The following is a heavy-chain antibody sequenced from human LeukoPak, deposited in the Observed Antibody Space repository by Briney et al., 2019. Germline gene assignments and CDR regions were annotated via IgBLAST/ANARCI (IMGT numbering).Heavy chain of an antibody. Sequence: SETLSLTCTVSGYSISSGYYWGWIRQPLGKGLEWIGSIYHSGSTYYNPSLKSRVTISVDTSKNQFSLKLSSVTAADTAVYYCARVAWNEAYGAFDIWGQGTMVTVSS. CDR2: IYHSGST. CDR3: ARVAWNEAYGAFDI. D-gene: IGHD1-1*01. J-gene: IGHJ3*02. V-gene: IGHV4-38-2*02. CDR1: GYSISSGYY.